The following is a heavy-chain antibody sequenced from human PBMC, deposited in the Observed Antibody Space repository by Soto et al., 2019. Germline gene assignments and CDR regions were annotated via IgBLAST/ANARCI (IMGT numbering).Heavy chain of an antibody. D-gene: IGHD6-19*01. CDR2: ISHSGSR. V-gene: IGHV4-4*02. Sequence: KTSETLSLTCAVSGGSISSSNWWSWIRQSPGRGLERIGEISHSGSRNYNPAFQSRVIISVDSSKNHVSLKLSSVTAADSATYFCARGLAYDRPITVAEPFDSWGQGTLVTVSS. J-gene: IGHJ4*02. CDR1: GGSISSSNW. CDR3: ARGLAYDRPITVAEPFDS.